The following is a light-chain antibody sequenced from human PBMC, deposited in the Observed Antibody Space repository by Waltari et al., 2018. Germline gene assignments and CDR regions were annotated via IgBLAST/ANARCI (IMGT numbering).Light chain of an antibody. CDR3: QQYYSTPYT. J-gene: IGKJ2*01. CDR2: WAS. V-gene: IGKV4-1*01. CDR1: QSISTYIN. Sequence: DIQMTQSPSSLSASVGDRVSITCRASQSISTYINWYQQKPGQPPKLLIYWASTRESGVPDRFSGSGSGTDFTLTISSLQAEDVAVYYCQQYYSTPYTFGQGTKLEIK.